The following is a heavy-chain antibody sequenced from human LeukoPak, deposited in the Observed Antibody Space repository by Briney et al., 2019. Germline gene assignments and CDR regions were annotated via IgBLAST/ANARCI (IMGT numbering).Heavy chain of an antibody. CDR1: GGSFSGYY. D-gene: IGHD2-2*02. CDR3: ARGIVVVPAAISLSRPGARFDY. V-gene: IGHV4-34*01. CDR2: INHSGST. Sequence: LETLSLTCAVYGGSFSGYYWSWIRQPPGKGLEWIGEINHSGSTNYNPSLKSRVTISVDTSKNQFSLKLSSVTAADTAVYYCARGIVVVPAAISLSRPGARFDYWGQGTLVTVSS. J-gene: IGHJ4*02.